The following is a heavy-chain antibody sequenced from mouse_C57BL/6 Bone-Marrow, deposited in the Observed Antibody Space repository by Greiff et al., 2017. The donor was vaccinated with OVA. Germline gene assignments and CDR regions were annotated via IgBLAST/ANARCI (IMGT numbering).Heavy chain of an antibody. V-gene: IGHV1-15*01. D-gene: IGHD1-1*01. CDR1: GYTFTDYE. Sequence: VKLQESGAELVRPGASVTLSCKASGYTFTDYEMHWVKQTPVHGLEWIGAIDPETGGTAYNQKFKGKAILTADKSSSTAYMELRSLTSEDSAVYYCTREDGSSPDYWGQGTTLTVSS. CDR3: TREDGSSPDY. J-gene: IGHJ2*01. CDR2: IDPETGGT.